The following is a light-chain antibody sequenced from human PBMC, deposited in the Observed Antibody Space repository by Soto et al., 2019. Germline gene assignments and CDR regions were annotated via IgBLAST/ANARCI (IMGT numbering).Light chain of an antibody. CDR1: QSISRW. Sequence: DFPMTQSPSTLSASVGDSVTIACRASQSISRWLAWYQVKPGKAPKLLIYEASSLESGVPSRFSGSGFGTEFTLTISSLQPDDFATYYCQQYYTYSTFGRGTKVEI. V-gene: IGKV1-5*03. CDR2: EAS. CDR3: QQYYTYST. J-gene: IGKJ4*02.